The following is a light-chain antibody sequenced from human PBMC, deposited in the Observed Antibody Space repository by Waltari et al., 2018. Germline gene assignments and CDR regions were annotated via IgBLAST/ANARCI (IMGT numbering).Light chain of an antibody. CDR3: SSYTTSSTLGV. CDR1: SSDVGAYNY. CDR2: EVS. V-gene: IGLV2-14*01. Sequence: QSALTQPASVSGSPGQSITISCTGTSSDVGAYNYVSWYQHHPGKAPKVMIYEVSNPPSGVSKRFPASKSANTASLTISGLQAEDEADYYCSSYTTSSTLGVFGGGTKLTVL. J-gene: IGLJ3*02.